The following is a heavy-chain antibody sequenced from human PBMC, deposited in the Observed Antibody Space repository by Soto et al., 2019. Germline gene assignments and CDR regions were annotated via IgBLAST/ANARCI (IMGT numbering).Heavy chain of an antibody. D-gene: IGHD3-22*01. J-gene: IGHJ4*02. CDR1: GGSFSGYY. V-gene: IGHV4-34*09. CDR3: ARANYFDSSGPFDY. CDR2: INHSGST. Sequence: SETLSLTCAVYGGSFSGYYWSWIRQPPGKGLEWIGEINHSGSTYYNPSLESRVTLSVDTSRKQFSLKVSSVTAADTAVYYCARANYFDSSGPFDYWGPGTLVTVSS.